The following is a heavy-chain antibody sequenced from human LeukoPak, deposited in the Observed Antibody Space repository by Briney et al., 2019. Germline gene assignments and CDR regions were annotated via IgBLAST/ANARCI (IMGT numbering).Heavy chain of an antibody. V-gene: IGHV3-74*01. Sequence: PGGSLRLSCSASAFTLSNFWRQWLRQAPGKGLVWVSRLNSDGRSTAYADSVMGRFTISRDNSKNTLYLQMNGLRAEDTAVDYCTSGFCSGASCYPSVSDYWGQGTLVTVSS. D-gene: IGHD2-15*01. CDR2: LNSDGRST. J-gene: IGHJ4*02. CDR3: TSGFCSGASCYPSVSDY. CDR1: AFTLSNFW.